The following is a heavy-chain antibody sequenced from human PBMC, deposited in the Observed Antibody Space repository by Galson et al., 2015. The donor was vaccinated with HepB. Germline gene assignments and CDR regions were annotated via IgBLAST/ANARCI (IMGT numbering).Heavy chain of an antibody. D-gene: IGHD3-10*01. CDR2: IYYSGSA. CDR1: GGSISSSSYY. CDR3: ARSIRGSGSYYGRHAFDI. J-gene: IGHJ3*02. V-gene: IGHV4-39*01. Sequence: SETLSLTCTVSGGSISSSSYYWGWIRQPPGKGLEWIGSIYYSGSAYYNPSLKSRVTISVDTSKNQFSLKLSSVTAADTAVYYCARSIRGSGSYYGRHAFDIWGQGTMVTVSS.